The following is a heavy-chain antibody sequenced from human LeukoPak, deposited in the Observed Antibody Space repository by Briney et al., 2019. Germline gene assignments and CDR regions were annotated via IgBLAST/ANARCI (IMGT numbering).Heavy chain of an antibody. Sequence: GASVKVSCKVSGYTLTELSMHWVRRAPGKGLEWMGGFDPEDGETIYAQKFQGRVTMTEDTSTDTAYMELSGLRSEDTAVYYCATGPGHCSGGSCYSNWFDPWGQGTLVTVSS. J-gene: IGHJ5*02. CDR1: GYTLTELS. CDR3: ATGPGHCSGGSCYSNWFDP. CDR2: FDPEDGET. V-gene: IGHV1-24*01. D-gene: IGHD2-15*01.